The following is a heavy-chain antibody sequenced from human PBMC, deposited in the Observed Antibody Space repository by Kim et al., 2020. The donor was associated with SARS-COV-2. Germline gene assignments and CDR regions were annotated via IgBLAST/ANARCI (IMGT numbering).Heavy chain of an antibody. CDR2: IYYSGST. J-gene: IGHJ5*02. CDR1: GGSISSSSYY. Sequence: SETLSLTCTVSGGSISSSSYYWGWIRQPPGKGLEWIGSIYYSGSTYYNPSLKSRVTISVDTSKNQFSLKLSSVTAADTAVYYCARHDFGDYHPWGQGTLVTVSS. CDR3: ARHDFGDYHP. D-gene: IGHD4-17*01. V-gene: IGHV4-39*01.